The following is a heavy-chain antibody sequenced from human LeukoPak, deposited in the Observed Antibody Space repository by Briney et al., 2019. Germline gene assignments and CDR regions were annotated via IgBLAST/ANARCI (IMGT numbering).Heavy chain of an antibody. CDR2: ISGSGGQR. V-gene: IGHV3-23*01. CDR3: ARVSGPGMNEYFHL. Sequence: GGSLRLSCEASGFTFSNYALSWVRQAPGKGREWVSLISGSGGQRDYADSVKGRFTISRDNAKNTLYLQMNSLRAEDTAVYYCARVSGPGMNEYFHLWGQGTLVTVSS. CDR1: GFTFSNYA. D-gene: IGHD3-10*01. J-gene: IGHJ1*01.